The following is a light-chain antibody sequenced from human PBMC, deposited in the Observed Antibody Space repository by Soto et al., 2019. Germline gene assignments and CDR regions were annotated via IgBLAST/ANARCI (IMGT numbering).Light chain of an antibody. V-gene: IGKV1-39*01. Sequence: DIQMTQSPSSVSASVGERVTITCRTSQSFSNYLAWYQHRPGKAPKLLIYSATVLQSGVPSRFSGSGSVTAFTLTIGRLQPEDSATYYCQHTYTIPWTFGQGTRVEIK. J-gene: IGKJ1*01. CDR2: SAT. CDR3: QHTYTIPWT. CDR1: QSFSNY.